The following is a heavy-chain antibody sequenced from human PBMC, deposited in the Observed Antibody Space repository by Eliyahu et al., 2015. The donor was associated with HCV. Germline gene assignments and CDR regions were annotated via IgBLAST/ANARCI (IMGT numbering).Heavy chain of an antibody. CDR3: SKSVWTSHMTTLEP. J-gene: IGHJ5*02. Sequence: EVQLLESGGGLVQTGGSLRLSCAASGFTFSSYGMSWVRQAPGKGLEWVSSISGSGVGTYYADSVKGRFTISRDNSKNTLYLQMNSLRAEDTAVYYCSKSVWTSHMTTLEPWGQGTLVTVSS. D-gene: IGHD3/OR15-3a*01. V-gene: IGHV3-23*01. CDR1: GFTFSSYG. CDR2: ISGSGVGT.